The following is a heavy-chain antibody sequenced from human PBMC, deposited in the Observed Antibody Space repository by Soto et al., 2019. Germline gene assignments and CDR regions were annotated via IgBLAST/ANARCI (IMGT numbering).Heavy chain of an antibody. CDR1: GFTFSSYA. D-gene: IGHD3-22*01. CDR2: ISYDGSNK. V-gene: IGHV3-30-3*01. J-gene: IGHJ4*02. CDR3: AREDYYDSSGYYYSRFDY. Sequence: QVQLVESGGGVVQPGRSLRLSCAASGFTFSSYAMHWVHQAPGKGLEWVAVISYDGSNKYYADSVKGRFTISRDNSKNTLYLQMNSLRAEDTAVYYCAREDYYDSSGYYYSRFDYWGQGTLVTVSS.